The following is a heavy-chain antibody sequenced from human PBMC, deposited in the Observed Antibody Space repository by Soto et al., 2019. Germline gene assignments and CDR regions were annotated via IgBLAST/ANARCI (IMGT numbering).Heavy chain of an antibody. J-gene: IGHJ6*02. V-gene: IGHV6-1*01. CDR3: ARVFSGYDYFYYGMDV. Sequence: SPTLPLTCAISGESVSSNSASWNLRRQSPSRGLEWLGRTYYRSKWYNDYAVSVKSRITINPDTSQNQFSLQLNSLTPEDTAVSYCARVFSGYDYFYYGMDVWGQGTTVTFYS. CDR2: TYYRSKWYN. CDR1: GESVSSNSAS. D-gene: IGHD5-12*01.